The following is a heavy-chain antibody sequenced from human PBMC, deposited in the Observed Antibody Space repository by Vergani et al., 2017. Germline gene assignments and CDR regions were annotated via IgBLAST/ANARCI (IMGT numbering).Heavy chain of an antibody. Sequence: QMQLQESGPGLVKASETLSLTCTVSGDSIISRSYYWGWIRQPPGKGLEWIGRIYNSGNGDSSSSLKSRVTISAETSKNQFSLRLTSVTAADTAVYYCASGKYYSDSTSHFRGRYFDVWVRGTLVTVPS. CDR2: IYNSGNG. D-gene: IGHD3-16*01. V-gene: IGHV4-39*01. CDR1: GDSIISRSYY. CDR3: ASGKYYSDSTSHFRGRYFDV. J-gene: IGHJ2*01.